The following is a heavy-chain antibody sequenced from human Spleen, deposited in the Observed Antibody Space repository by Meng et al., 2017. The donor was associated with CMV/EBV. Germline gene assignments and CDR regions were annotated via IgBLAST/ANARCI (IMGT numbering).Heavy chain of an antibody. V-gene: IGHV4-34*01. Sequence: QGQLQQWGAGLLKPSETLSLTCAVYGGSFSGYYWSWIRQPPGKGLEWIGEINHSGSTNYNPSLKSRVTISVDTSKNQFSLKLSSVTAADTAVYYCARRGAYYYGSGSYSDYWGQGTLVTVSS. CDR1: GGSFSGYY. D-gene: IGHD3-10*01. J-gene: IGHJ4*02. CDR2: INHSGST. CDR3: ARRGAYYYGSGSYSDY.